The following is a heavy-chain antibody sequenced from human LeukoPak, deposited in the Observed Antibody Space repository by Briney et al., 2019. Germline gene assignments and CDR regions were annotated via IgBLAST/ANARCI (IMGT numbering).Heavy chain of an antibody. CDR1: GDSITSHY. V-gene: IGHV4-59*11. Sequence: SETLSLTCSVSGDSITSHYWSWIRQPPGKGLEWIGYIYYSGSTNYNPSLKSRVTLSVDTSKNQFSLKLNSVTEADTAVYYCARTFAVGAFDIWGQGTKVTVSS. CDR3: ARTFAVGAFDI. J-gene: IGHJ3*02. CDR2: IYYSGST. D-gene: IGHD2-21*01.